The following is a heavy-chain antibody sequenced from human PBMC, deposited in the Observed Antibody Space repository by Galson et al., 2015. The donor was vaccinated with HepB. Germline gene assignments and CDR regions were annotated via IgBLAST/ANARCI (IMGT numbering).Heavy chain of an antibody. Sequence: SVKVSCKVSGYTLTELSMHWVRQAPGKGLEWMGGFDPEDGETIYAQKSQGRVTMTEDTSTDTAYMELRSLRSDDTAVYYCARGYYYDSSGYWIDYWGQGTLVTVSS. J-gene: IGHJ4*02. V-gene: IGHV1-24*01. D-gene: IGHD3-22*01. CDR3: ARGYYYDSSGYWIDY. CDR1: GYTLTELS. CDR2: FDPEDGET.